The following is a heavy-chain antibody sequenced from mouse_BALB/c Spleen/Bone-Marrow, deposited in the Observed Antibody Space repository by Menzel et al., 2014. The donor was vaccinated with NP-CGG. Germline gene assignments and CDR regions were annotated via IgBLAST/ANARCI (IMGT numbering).Heavy chain of an antibody. CDR1: GYTFTAYV. V-gene: IGHV1-14*01. CDR3: AREGWLLRFDY. J-gene: IGHJ2*01. D-gene: IGHD2-3*01. Sequence: VQLQQSGPELVKPGASVKMSCKASGYTFTAYVMHWVKQKPGQGLERIGYINPYNDGTNYIEKFKGKATLTSDIPSSTAYMELSSPTSEDSAVYYCAREGWLLRFDYWGQGTTLTVSS. CDR2: INPYNDGT.